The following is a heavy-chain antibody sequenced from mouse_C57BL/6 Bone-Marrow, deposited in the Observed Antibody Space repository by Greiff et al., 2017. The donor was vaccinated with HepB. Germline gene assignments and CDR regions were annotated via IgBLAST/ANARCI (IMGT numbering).Heavy chain of an antibody. CDR3: AREGLITFDV. CDR1: GYTFTSYW. J-gene: IGHJ1*03. Sequence: VQLQQSGAELVMPGASVKLSCKASGYTFTSYWMHWVKQRPGQGLEWIGEIDPSDSYTNYNQKFKGKSTLTVDNSSSTAYMQLSSLTSEDSAVYYCAREGLITFDVWGTGTTVTVSS. V-gene: IGHV1-69*01. D-gene: IGHD1-1*01. CDR2: IDPSDSYT.